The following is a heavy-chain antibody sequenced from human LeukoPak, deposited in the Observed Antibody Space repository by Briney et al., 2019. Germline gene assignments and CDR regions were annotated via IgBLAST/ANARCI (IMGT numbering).Heavy chain of an antibody. D-gene: IGHD2-2*01. V-gene: IGHV3-33*08. CDR1: GFTFSSYA. Sequence: AGGSLRLSCATSGFTFSSYAMHWVRQAPGKGLEWVAVIWYDGSNKYYADSVKGRFTISRDNSKNTLYLQMNSLRAEDTAVYYCAREVGSTLIYYYYYGMDVWGQGTTVTVSS. CDR3: AREVGSTLIYYYYYGMDV. CDR2: IWYDGSNK. J-gene: IGHJ6*02.